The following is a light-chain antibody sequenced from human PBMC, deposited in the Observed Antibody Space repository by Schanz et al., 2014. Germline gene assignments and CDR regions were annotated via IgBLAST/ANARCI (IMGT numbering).Light chain of an antibody. CDR3: QQSYSTPWT. V-gene: IGKV1-12*01. J-gene: IGKJ1*01. Sequence: DIQMTQSPSSVSASVGDKVTITCRASQGISSWLAWYQQKPGKAPKLLIYDASSLESGVPSRFRGSGSGTDFTLTISSLQPEDFATYYCQQSYSTPWTFGQGTKVEIK. CDR2: DAS. CDR1: QGISSW.